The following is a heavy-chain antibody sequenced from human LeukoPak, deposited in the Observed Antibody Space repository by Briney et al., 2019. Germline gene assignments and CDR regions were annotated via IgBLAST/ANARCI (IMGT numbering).Heavy chain of an antibody. V-gene: IGHV3-30*18. CDR2: ISYDGSNK. D-gene: IGHD5-12*01. J-gene: IGHJ4*02. CDR1: GFTFSSYG. CDR3: AKGHSGYDYVGDYFDY. Sequence: PGGSLRLSCAASGFTFSSYGMHWVRQAPGKGLEWVAVISYDGSNKYYADSVKGRFTISRDNSKNTLYLQMNSLRVEDTAVYYSAKGHSGYDYVGDYFDYWGQGTLVTVSS.